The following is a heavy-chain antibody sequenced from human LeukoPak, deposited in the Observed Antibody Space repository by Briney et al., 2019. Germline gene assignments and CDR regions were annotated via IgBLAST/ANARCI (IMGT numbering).Heavy chain of an antibody. D-gene: IGHD3-22*01. J-gene: IGHJ4*02. V-gene: IGHV7-4-1*02. Sequence: ASVKVSCKASGYTFTSYAMNWVRQAPGQGLEWMGWINTNTGNPTYAQGFTGRFVFSLDTSVSTAYLQISSLKAEDTAVYYCARDWDCYDSSGYYFFDYWGQGTLVTVSS. CDR3: ARDWDCYDSSGYYFFDY. CDR1: GYTFTSYA. CDR2: INTNTGNP.